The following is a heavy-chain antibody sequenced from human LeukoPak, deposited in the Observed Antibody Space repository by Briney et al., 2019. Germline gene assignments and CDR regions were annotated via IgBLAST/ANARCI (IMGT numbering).Heavy chain of an antibody. D-gene: IGHD4-17*01. Sequence: GGSLRLSCAASGFTFSTYTINWVRQAPGKGLEWVSSISGSSSYIYYADSVKGRFTISRDNAKNLLYLQMTSLRAEDTAVYYCTRASYGDSGGFDYWAREPWSPSPQ. V-gene: IGHV3-21*06. J-gene: IGHJ4*02. CDR1: GFTFSTYT. CDR2: ISGSSSYI. CDR3: TRASYGDSGGFDY.